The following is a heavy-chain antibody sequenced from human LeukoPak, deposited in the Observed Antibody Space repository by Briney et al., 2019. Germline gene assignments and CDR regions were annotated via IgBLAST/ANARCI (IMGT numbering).Heavy chain of an antibody. CDR3: ARSRQWLQRGALDI. V-gene: IGHV3-30*02. Sequence: PGGSLRLSCAASGFTFSSYGMHWVRQAPGKGLEWVAFIRYDGSNKYYADSVKGRFTISRDNAKNSLYLQMNSLRAEDTAVYYCARSRQWLQRGALDIWGQGTMVTVSS. D-gene: IGHD6-19*01. CDR2: IRYDGSNK. CDR1: GFTFSSYG. J-gene: IGHJ3*02.